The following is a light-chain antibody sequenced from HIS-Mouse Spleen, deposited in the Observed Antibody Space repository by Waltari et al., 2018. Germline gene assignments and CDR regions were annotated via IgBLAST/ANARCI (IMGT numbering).Light chain of an antibody. CDR3: GTWDSSLSAWV. CDR2: DKN. V-gene: IGLV1-51*01. CDR1: SSNLVNTY. J-gene: IGLJ3*02. Sequence: QSVLTHPPSVSAAPGQKVTISCSGSSSNLVNTYVSWYQQLPGTAPKLLIYDKNKRAAGIPYRVSGAKSGTSATLGITGLQTGDEADYYCGTWDSSLSAWVFGGGTKLTVL.